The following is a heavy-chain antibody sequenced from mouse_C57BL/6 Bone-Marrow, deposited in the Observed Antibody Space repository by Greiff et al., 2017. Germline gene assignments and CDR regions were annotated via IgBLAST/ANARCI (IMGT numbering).Heavy chain of an antibody. J-gene: IGHJ1*03. CDR2: IDPSDSYT. CDR1: GYTFTSYW. Sequence: QVQLQQSGAELVMPGASVKLSCKASGYTFTSYWMHWVKQRPGQGLEWIGEIDPSDSYTNYNQKFKGKSTLTVDKSSSTAYMQLSSLTSEDSAVYYCASYYYGSSYWYFDVWGTGTTVTVSS. D-gene: IGHD1-1*01. V-gene: IGHV1-69*01. CDR3: ASYYYGSSYWYFDV.